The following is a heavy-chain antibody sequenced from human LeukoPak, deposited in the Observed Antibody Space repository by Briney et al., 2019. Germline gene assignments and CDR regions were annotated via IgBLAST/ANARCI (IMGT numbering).Heavy chain of an antibody. CDR2: INHSGST. J-gene: IGHJ4*02. Sequence: SEILSLTCAVYGGSFSGYYWSWIRQPPGKGLEWIGEINHSGSTNYNPSLKSRVTISVETSKNQFSVNLSSVTAADTAVYYCARQEGDYVDHWGQGTLVTVSS. CDR1: GGSFSGYY. CDR3: ARQEGDYVDH. V-gene: IGHV4-34*01.